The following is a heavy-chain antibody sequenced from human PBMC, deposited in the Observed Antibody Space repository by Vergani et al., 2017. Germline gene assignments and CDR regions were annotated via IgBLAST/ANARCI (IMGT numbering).Heavy chain of an antibody. CDR1: GFTFSSYW. CDR2: IKQDGSEK. J-gene: IGHJ4*02. V-gene: IGHV3-7*01. Sequence: EVHLLESGGGLVQPGGSLRLSCEVSGFTFSSYWMSWVRQAPGKGLEWVANIKQDGSEKYYVDSVKGRFTISRDNVKNSVYLQMNSLRAEDTAVFYCARHGGSGWSLDYWGQGTLVTVSS. CDR3: ARHGGSGWSLDY. D-gene: IGHD6-19*01.